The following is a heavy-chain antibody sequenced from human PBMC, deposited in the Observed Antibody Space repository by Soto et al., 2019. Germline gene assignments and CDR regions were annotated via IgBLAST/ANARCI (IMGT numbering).Heavy chain of an antibody. J-gene: IGHJ4*02. CDR2: ISWNSGSI. Sequence: EVQLVESGGGLVQPGRSLRLSCAASGFTFDDYAMHWVRQAPGKGLEWVSGISWNSGSIGYADSVKGRFTISRDNAKNSLYLQMNSLRAEDTALYYSAKCRHSSTSDLFDYWGEGTLVTVSS. CDR3: AKCRHSSTSDLFDY. CDR1: GFTFDDYA. D-gene: IGHD2-2*01. V-gene: IGHV3-9*01.